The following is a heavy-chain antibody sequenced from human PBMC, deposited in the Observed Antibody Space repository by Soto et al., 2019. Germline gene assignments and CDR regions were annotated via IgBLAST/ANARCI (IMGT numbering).Heavy chain of an antibody. CDR2: VNADTGIT. D-gene: IGHD3-10*01. CDR1: GYTFTTYV. CDR3: AREVVRGVQFDY. Sequence: QVQLLQSGAEVKKPGASVMVSCKTSGYTFTTYVIHWARQAPGQRLEWMAWVNADTGITKSSHEFRDRVTFTRHTSTNTVYMEMTSLRFEDTAIYYCAREVVRGVQFDYWGQGTLVTVSS. V-gene: IGHV1-3*01. J-gene: IGHJ4*02.